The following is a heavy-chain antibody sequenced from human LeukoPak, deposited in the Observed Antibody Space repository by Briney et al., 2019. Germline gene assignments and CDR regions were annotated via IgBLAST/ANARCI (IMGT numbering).Heavy chain of an antibody. CDR3: ARGSYGPAAIAFVVGFDI. V-gene: IGHV4-39*01. J-gene: IGHJ3*02. D-gene: IGHD2-2*01. CDR1: GGSISSSSYY. Sequence: SETLSLTCTVSGGSISSSSYYWGWIRQPPGKGLEWIGSIYYSGSTYYNPSLKSRVTISVDTSKNQFSLKLSSVTAADTAVYYCARGSYGPAAIAFVVGFDIWGQGTMVTVSS. CDR2: IYYSGST.